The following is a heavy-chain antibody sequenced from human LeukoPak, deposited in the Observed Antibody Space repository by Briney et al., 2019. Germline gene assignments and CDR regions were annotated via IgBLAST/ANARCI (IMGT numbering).Heavy chain of an antibody. D-gene: IGHD1-26*01. J-gene: IGHJ4*02. V-gene: IGHV4-34*01. CDR3: ARQGSGSSYYYYTFPY. CDR2: INHSGNT. CDR1: GGSLSGYY. Sequence: PSETLSLTCAVYGGSLSGYYWSWIRQPPGKGLEWIGEINHSGNTNYNPSLKSRVTMSVDTSKNHFYLKLSSVTAADTAVYYCARQGSGSSYYYYTFPYWGQGTLVTVSP.